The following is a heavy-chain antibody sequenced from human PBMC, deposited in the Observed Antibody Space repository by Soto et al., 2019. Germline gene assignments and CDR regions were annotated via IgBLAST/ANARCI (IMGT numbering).Heavy chain of an antibody. CDR2: ISGSVGST. CDR1: GFTFSSYP. J-gene: IGHJ6*02. D-gene: IGHD3-3*01. Sequence: EELLLESGGGLVQPGGSLRLTCAASGFTFSSYPMSWVRQAAGKGLEWVSTISGSVGSTYYADSVKGRFAISRDNSKNTLSLQMNSLRAEDTAVYYCAKVNTIFGTEYYYYGMDVWGQGTTVTVSS. V-gene: IGHV3-23*01. CDR3: AKVNTIFGTEYYYYGMDV.